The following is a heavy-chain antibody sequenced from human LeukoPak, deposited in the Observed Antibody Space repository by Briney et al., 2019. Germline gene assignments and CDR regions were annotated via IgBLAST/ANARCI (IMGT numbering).Heavy chain of an antibody. Sequence: GGSLRLSCAASGFTFSSYEMNWVRQAPGKGLEWVSYISSSGSTIYYADSVKGRFTISRDNAKNSLYLQMNSLRAEDTAVYYCARLQQLVPTFDYWGQGTLVTVSS. J-gene: IGHJ4*02. D-gene: IGHD6-13*01. CDR2: ISSSGSTI. CDR3: ARLQQLVPTFDY. V-gene: IGHV3-48*03. CDR1: GFTFSSYE.